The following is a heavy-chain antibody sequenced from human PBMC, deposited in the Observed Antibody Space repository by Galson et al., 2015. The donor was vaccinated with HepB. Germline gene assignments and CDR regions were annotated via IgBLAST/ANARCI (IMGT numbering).Heavy chain of an antibody. D-gene: IGHD3-10*01. Sequence: SLRLSCAASGFTFGDYAMSWFRQAPGKGLEWVGFIRSKAYGGTTEYAASVKGRFTISRDDSKSIAYLQMNSLKTEDTAVYYCTRERSGGFGEVSAFDIWGQGTMVTVSS. CDR1: GFTFGDYA. CDR3: TRERSGGFGEVSAFDI. CDR2: IRSKAYGGTT. J-gene: IGHJ3*02. V-gene: IGHV3-49*03.